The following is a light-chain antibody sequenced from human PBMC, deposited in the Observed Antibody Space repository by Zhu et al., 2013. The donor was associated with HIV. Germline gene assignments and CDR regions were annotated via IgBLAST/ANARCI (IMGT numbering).Light chain of an antibody. CDR1: QSVRGDF. Sequence: DIVLTQSPGTLSLSPGERATLSCRASQSVRGDFLAWYQQKPGQAPRVVIYGASSRATGIPDRFSGSGSGTDFTLSISRLEPEDFAVYYCQQFGNSPPYSFGQGTKLEIK. CDR3: QQFGNSPPYS. J-gene: IGKJ2*03. V-gene: IGKV3-20*01. CDR2: GAS.